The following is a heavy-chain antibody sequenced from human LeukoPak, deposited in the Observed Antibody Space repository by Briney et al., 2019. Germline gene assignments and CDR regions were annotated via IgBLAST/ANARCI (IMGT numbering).Heavy chain of an antibody. V-gene: IGHV3-21*01. CDR3: ARDGLVATIHPEPFDP. D-gene: IGHD5-12*01. J-gene: IGHJ5*02. CDR1: GFTFSSYS. CDR2: ISSSSSYI. Sequence: GGSLRLSCAASGFTFSSYSMNWVRQAPGKGLEWVSSISSSSSYIYYADSVKGRFTISRDSAKNSLYLQMNSLRAEDTAVYYCARDGLVATIHPEPFDPWGQGILVTVSS.